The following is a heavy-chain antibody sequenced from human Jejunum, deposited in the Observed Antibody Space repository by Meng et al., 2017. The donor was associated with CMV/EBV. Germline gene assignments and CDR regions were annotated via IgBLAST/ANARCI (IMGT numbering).Heavy chain of an antibody. CDR3: AKDGGSYLDYYFDY. CDR1: EYTFIDYY. V-gene: IGHV1-2*02. J-gene: IGHJ4*02. D-gene: IGHD1-26*01. Sequence: KAAEYTFIDYYMHWVRQAAGQGREWMGWINPNTGDTVYEQKFQGRVTMTRDMSINTVYMELTRLRSDDTAVYYCAKDGGSYLDYYFDYWGQGTLVTVSS. CDR2: INPNTGDT.